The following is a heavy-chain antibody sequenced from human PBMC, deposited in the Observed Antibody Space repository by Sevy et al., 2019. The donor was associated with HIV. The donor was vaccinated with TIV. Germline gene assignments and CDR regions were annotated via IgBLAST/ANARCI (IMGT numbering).Heavy chain of an antibody. CDR3: ARVMPKKYSSSWYLLSGVDY. CDR1: GYTFTGYY. D-gene: IGHD6-13*01. V-gene: IGHV1-2*02. J-gene: IGHJ4*02. CDR2: INPNSGGT. Sequence: ASVKVSCKASGYTFTGYYMHWVRQAPGQGLEWMGWINPNSGGTNYAQKFQGRVTMTRDTSISTAYMELSRLRSDDTDVYYCARVMPKKYSSSWYLLSGVDYWGQGTLVTVSS.